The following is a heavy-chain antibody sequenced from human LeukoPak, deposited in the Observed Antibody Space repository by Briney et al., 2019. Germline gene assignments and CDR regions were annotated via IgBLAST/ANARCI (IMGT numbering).Heavy chain of an antibody. D-gene: IGHD6-13*01. Sequence: GGSLRLSCAASGFTFSDYTMNWVRQAPGKGLEWVSSISSGGTYKYYADSVKGRFTISRDNAQNSLYLQMNSLRAEDTAVYYCAKPGIAATGFYYYYMDVWGKGTTVTVSS. CDR3: AKPGIAATGFYYYYMDV. CDR1: GFTFSDYT. J-gene: IGHJ6*03. CDR2: ISSGGTYK. V-gene: IGHV3-21*04.